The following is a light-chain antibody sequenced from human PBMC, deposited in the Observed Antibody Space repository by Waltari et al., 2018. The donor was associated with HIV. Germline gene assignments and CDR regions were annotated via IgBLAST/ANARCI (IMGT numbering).Light chain of an antibody. CDR2: MGS. J-gene: IGKJ5*01. CDR3: LQALQTQIT. CDR1: QSLLHSLGYHY. V-gene: IGKV2-28*01. Sequence: DIVLTQSPRSLPVTPGEPASISCRSSQSLLHSLGYHYLDWYLQKPGQPPQLLIYMGSYRASGVPDRFIGRCSGTDFTLKISRVEAEDFGVYYCLQALQTQITFGQGTRLEIK.